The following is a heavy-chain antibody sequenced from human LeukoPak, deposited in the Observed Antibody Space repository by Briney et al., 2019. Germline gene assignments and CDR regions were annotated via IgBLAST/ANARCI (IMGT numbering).Heavy chain of an antibody. Sequence: ASVKVSCKASGYTFTGYYMHWVRQTPGQGLEWMGWINPNSGGTNYAQKFQGRVTMTRDTSISTAHMELSRLRSDDTAVYYCARAGYDFWSGYCDFWGQGTLVTVSP. J-gene: IGHJ4*02. D-gene: IGHD3-3*01. CDR2: INPNSGGT. V-gene: IGHV1-2*02. CDR3: ARAGYDFWSGYCDF. CDR1: GYTFTGYY.